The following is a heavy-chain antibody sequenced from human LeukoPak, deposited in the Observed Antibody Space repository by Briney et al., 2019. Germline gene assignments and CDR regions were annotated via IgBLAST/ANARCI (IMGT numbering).Heavy chain of an antibody. D-gene: IGHD6-13*01. CDR1: GGSISSYY. CDR2: IYYSGST. Sequence: SETLSLTCTVSGGSISSYYWSWIRQPPGKGLEWIGYIYYSGSTNYNPSLKSRVTISVDTSKNQFSLKLSSVTTADTAVYYCARVSAASFDYWGQGTLVTVSS. CDR3: ARVSAASFDY. J-gene: IGHJ4*02. V-gene: IGHV4-59*01.